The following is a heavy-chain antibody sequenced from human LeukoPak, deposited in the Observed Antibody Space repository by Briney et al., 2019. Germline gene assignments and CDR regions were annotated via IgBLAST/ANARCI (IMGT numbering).Heavy chain of an antibody. D-gene: IGHD5-12*01. J-gene: IGHJ3*02. CDR1: GYTFTSYG. CDR2: INPNSGGT. Sequence: ASVKVSCKASGYTFTSYGISWVRQAPGQGLEWMGWINPNSGGTNYAQKFQGRVTMTRDTSISTAYMELSRLRSDDTAVYYCASRGEIGYSGYDDAFDIWGQGTMVTVSS. V-gene: IGHV1-2*02. CDR3: ASRGEIGYSGYDDAFDI.